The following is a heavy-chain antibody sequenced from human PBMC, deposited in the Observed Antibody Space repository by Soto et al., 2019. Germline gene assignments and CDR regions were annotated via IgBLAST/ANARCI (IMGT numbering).Heavy chain of an antibody. Sequence: EVQLVESGGGLVQPGGSLRLSCAASGFTFSSYDMHWVRQATGKGLEWVSAIGTAGDPYYPGSVKGRFTISREKAKNSLYLQMNSLRAGDTAVYYCARAVGGTTHFDYWGQGTLVTVSS. V-gene: IGHV3-13*05. J-gene: IGHJ4*02. CDR3: ARAVGGTTHFDY. CDR1: GFTFSSYD. D-gene: IGHD1-7*01. CDR2: IGTAGDP.